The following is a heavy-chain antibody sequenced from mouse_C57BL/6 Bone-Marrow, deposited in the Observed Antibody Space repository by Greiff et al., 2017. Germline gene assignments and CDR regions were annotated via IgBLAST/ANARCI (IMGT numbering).Heavy chain of an antibody. J-gene: IGHJ4*01. V-gene: IGHV2-9-1*01. CDR1: GFSLTSYA. CDR2: LWTGGGT. CDR3: ARNLYDYEGVDY. Sequence: VQRVESGPGLVAPSQSLSITCTVSGFSLTSYAISWVRQPPGTGLEWLGVLWTGGGTNYNSALKSRLSISKDNSKSQVFLKMNSLQTDDTARYYCARNLYDYEGVDYWGQGTSVTVSA. D-gene: IGHD2-4*01.